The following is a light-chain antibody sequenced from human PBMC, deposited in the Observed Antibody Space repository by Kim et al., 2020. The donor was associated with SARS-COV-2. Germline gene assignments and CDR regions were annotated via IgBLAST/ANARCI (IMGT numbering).Light chain of an antibody. CDR1: NLGGAY. Sequence: VALGQTVRITCQGDNLGGAYASWYQQKPGQAPVLVLYAKNNRPSGIPDRFSGSTSGDTASLTITGAQADDEADYYCNSRDSSGTRVFGGGTQLTVL. CDR2: AKN. J-gene: IGLJ3*02. CDR3: NSRDSSGTRV. V-gene: IGLV3-19*01.